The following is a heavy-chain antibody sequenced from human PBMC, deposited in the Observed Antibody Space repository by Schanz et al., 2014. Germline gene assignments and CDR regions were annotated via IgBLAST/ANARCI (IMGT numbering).Heavy chain of an antibody. CDR2: ISSRGTTI. CDR1: GFTFSDYY. Sequence: QVQLEESGGGLVTPGGSLRLSCAASGFTFSDYYMSWIRQAPGKGLECISYISSRGTTIYYADSVKGRFTISRDNAENSLYLQMSSLRADDTAVYYCASSSYRLLSYYYAMDVWGQGTTVTVSS. CDR3: ASSSYRLLSYYYAMDV. D-gene: IGHD1-26*01. J-gene: IGHJ6*02. V-gene: IGHV3-11*01.